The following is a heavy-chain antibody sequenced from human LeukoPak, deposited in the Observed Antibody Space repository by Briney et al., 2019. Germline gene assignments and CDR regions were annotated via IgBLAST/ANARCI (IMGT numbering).Heavy chain of an antibody. CDR2: IYYSGST. CDR1: GGSISSYY. J-gene: IGHJ4*02. CDR3: ARGRYGERYFDY. V-gene: IGHV4-59*01. D-gene: IGHD4-17*01. Sequence: PSETLSLTCTVSGGSISSYYWSWIRQPPGKGLEWIGYIYYSGSTNYNPSLKSRVTISVDTSKNQFSLKLSSVTAADTAVYYCARGRYGERYFDYWGQGTLVTVSS.